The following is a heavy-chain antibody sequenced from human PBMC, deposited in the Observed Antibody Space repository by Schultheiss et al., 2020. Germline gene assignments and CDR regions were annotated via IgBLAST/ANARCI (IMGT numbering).Heavy chain of an antibody. V-gene: IGHV4-59*01. D-gene: IGHD1-1*01. CDR2: IYYSGST. J-gene: IGHJ3*02. Sequence: SETLSLTCTVSGGSISSYYWSWIRQPPGKGLEWIGYIYYSGSTYYNPPLKSRVTMSVDTSKSQFSLRLSSVTAADTAVYYCAKWNGGLNAYDIWGPGTKVTVSS. CDR3: AKWNGGLNAYDI. CDR1: GGSISSYY.